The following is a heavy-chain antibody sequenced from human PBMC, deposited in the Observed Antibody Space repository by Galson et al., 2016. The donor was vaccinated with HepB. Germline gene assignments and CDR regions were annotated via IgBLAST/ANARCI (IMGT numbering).Heavy chain of an antibody. Sequence: VYGGSFSGYYWSWIRQPPGKGLEWIGEINHSGSTNYNPSLKSRVTISVDTSKNQFSLKLSSVTAADTAVYYCARDGRLGEKGLYDFWGQGTLVTVSS. V-gene: IGHV4-34*01. CDR1: GGSFSGYY. CDR3: ARDGRLGEKGLYDF. CDR2: INHSGST. D-gene: IGHD3-10*01. J-gene: IGHJ4*02.